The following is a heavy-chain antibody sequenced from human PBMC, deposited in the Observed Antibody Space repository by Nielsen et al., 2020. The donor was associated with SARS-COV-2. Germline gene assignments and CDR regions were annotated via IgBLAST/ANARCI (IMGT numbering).Heavy chain of an antibody. CDR3: ARDGRIGYGVYIDY. CDR1: GFTFSAHA. D-gene: IGHD5-12*01. V-gene: IGHV3-23*01. J-gene: IGHJ4*02. Sequence: GGSLRLSCAASGFTFSAHAMIWVRQAAGKGLEWVSAVSGDVAHTTYYADSVKGRFTISRDNSKNTLYLQMNGLRAEDAAIYYCARDGRIGYGVYIDYWGQGTPVTVSS. CDR2: VSGDVAHTT.